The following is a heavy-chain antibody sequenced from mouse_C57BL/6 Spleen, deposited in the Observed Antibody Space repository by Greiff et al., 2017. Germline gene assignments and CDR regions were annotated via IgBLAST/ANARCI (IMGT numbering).Heavy chain of an antibody. CDR3: TRVDGYFYYFDY. V-gene: IGHV1-15*01. J-gene: IGHJ2*01. Sequence: QVHVKQSGAVLVRPGASVTLSCKASGYTFTDYEMHWVKQTPVHGLAWIGAIDPETGGTAYNQKFKGKAILTADKYSSTAYMALRSLTSEDSAVYYCTRVDGYFYYFDYWGQGTTLTVSS. D-gene: IGHD2-3*01. CDR2: IDPETGGT. CDR1: GYTFTDYE.